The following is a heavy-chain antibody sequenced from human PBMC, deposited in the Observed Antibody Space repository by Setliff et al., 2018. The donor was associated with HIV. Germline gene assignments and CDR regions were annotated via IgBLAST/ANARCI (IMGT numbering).Heavy chain of an antibody. CDR2: ISRGSRYI. J-gene: IGHJ4*02. CDR3: ARDPASPDYYARFDY. CDR1: GFSFSNYN. Sequence: PGGSLRLSCAVSGFSFSNYNMNWVRQAPGKGLEWISSISRGSRYIYYADSVKGRFTISRDNAKNSLYLQMNSLRAEDTAVYYCARDPASPDYYARFDYWGQGALVTVS. V-gene: IGHV3-21*01. D-gene: IGHD3-9*01.